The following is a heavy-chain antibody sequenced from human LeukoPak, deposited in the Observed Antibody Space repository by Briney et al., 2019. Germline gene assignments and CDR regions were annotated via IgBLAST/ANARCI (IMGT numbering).Heavy chain of an antibody. CDR2: ISGSGGST. D-gene: IGHD6-13*01. Sequence: GGSLRLSCAASGFTFSSYAMSWVRQAPGKGLEWVSAISGSGGSTYYADSVKGRFTISRDNAKNSLYLQMNSLRAEDTAVYYCARAGGQQLVFGGLYYYYYGMDVWGQGTTVTVSS. V-gene: IGHV3-23*01. CDR3: ARAGGQQLVFGGLYYYYYGMDV. CDR1: GFTFSSYA. J-gene: IGHJ6*02.